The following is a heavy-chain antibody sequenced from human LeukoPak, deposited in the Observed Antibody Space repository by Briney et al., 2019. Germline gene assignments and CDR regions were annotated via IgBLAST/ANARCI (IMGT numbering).Heavy chain of an antibody. Sequence: PAVTLTLTCTVSGGSISSYYWSWIRQPPGKGLEWIGYIYYSGSTNYNPSLKSRVTISVDTSKTQFSLKVSSVTAADTAVYYCARHGLEPTSFYYFMDVWGKGTTVTVSS. CDR3: ARHGLEPTSFYYFMDV. D-gene: IGHD1-1*01. CDR2: IYYSGST. V-gene: IGHV4-59*08. CDR1: GGSISSYY. J-gene: IGHJ6*03.